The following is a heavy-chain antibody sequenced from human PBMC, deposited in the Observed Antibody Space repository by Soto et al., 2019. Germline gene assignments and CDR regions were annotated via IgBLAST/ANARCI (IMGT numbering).Heavy chain of an antibody. D-gene: IGHD6-19*01. CDR1: GFTCSNYW. CDR2: IKQDGSQN. V-gene: IGHV3-7*01. CDR3: ARNHINGWKFDY. J-gene: IGHJ4*02. Sequence: EVQLVESGGGLVQPGGSLRLSCAASGFTCSNYWMSWVRQAPGKGMEWVANIKQDGSQNYYVDSVKGRFTTSRDNTKNSYYLKKNGMRDEDTAVYYCARNHINGWKFDYWGRGTLVTVSS.